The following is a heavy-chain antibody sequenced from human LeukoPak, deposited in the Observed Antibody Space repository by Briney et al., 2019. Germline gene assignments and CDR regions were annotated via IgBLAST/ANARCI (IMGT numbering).Heavy chain of an antibody. V-gene: IGHV1-18*01. CDR1: GYTFTSYG. CDR3: ARDSACSSTSCYLHWFDP. J-gene: IGHJ5*02. CDR2: ISAYNGNT. D-gene: IGHD2-2*01. Sequence: GASVTVSCKASGYTFTSYGISWVRQAPGQGLEWMGWISAYNGNTNYAQKLQGRVTMTTDTSTSTAYMELRSLRSDGTAVYYCARDSACSSTSCYLHWFDPWGQGTLVTVSS.